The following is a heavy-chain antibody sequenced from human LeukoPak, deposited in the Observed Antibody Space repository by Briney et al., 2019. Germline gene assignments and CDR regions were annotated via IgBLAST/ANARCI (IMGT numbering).Heavy chain of an antibody. CDR2: IYATGTT. J-gene: IGHJ4*02. CDR3: ARQRRQSFSSPLYHFDY. Sequence: PSETLSLTCTVSGDSITNSWGSGVRQSPGRGLEWIGYIYATGTTNYNPSLMSRVTFSVDKSKNQFSLRLSSLTAADTAVYYCARQRRQSFSSPLYHFDYWGQGTLVTVSS. D-gene: IGHD2/OR15-2a*01. V-gene: IGHV4-4*09. CDR1: GDSITNSW.